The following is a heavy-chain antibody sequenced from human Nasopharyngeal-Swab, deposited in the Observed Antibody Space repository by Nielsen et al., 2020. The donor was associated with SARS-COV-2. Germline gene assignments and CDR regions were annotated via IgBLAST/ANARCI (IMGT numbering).Heavy chain of an antibody. CDR1: GFSLSNYW. CDR2: IRRDGGAR. CDR3: VRDTGAWDFDY. Sequence: GESLKISCVGSGFSLSNYWMSWVRQAPGKGLEWVANIRRDGGARFYVDSVKGRFTIPRDNAKNSLYLQMYSLRAEDTAVYYCVRDTGAWDFDYWGQGTLITVSS. D-gene: IGHD1-26*01. V-gene: IGHV3-7*01. J-gene: IGHJ4*02.